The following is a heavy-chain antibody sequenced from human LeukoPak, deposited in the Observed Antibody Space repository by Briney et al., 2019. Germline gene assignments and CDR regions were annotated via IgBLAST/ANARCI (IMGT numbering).Heavy chain of an antibody. CDR3: AKGVRMSAFDI. Sequence: GGSLRLFCAASGFTFNNYAMIWVRQAPGKGLEWVQLISGSGGTTYYADSVKARFTLSRDNSKLTLSLQMNSLIAEDTAVYYCAKGVRMSAFDIWGQGTMVTVSS. J-gene: IGHJ3*02. V-gene: IGHV3-23*01. CDR1: GFTFNNYA. CDR2: ISGSGGTT.